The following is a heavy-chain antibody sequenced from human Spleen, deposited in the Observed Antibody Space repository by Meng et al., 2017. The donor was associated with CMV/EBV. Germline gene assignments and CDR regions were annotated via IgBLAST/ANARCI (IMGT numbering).Heavy chain of an antibody. Sequence: GGSLRLSCGASGFTFTGYWMHWVRQAPGKGLVWVSRINSDGSSITYADSVKGRFTISRDNSKNTLYLQMNSLRAEDTAVYYCASSGTLRATQLPNRPPTWRTEFDYWGQGTLVTVSS. V-gene: IGHV3-74*01. J-gene: IGHJ4*02. CDR1: GFTFTGYW. CDR2: INSDGSSI. D-gene: IGHD1-26*01. CDR3: ASSGTLRATQLPNRPPTWRTEFDY.